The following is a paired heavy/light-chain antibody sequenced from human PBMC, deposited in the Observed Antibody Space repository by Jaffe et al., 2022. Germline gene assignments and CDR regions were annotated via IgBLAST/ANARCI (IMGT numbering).Heavy chain of an antibody. D-gene: IGHD1-26*01. CDR1: GFTFSNYG. CDR2: IRFDGSDK. CDR3: AKNNGHYHHFEY. Sequence: QVQLVESGGGVVQPGGSLRLSCAASGFTFSNYGMHWVRQAPGKGLEWVAFIRFDGSDKYYADSVRGRFTISRDNSKNTVYLQMNTLRAEDTAVYYCAKNNGHYHHFEYWGQGTLVTVSS. J-gene: IGHJ4*02. V-gene: IGHV3-30*02.
Light chain of an antibody. CDR3: LLYMRSGISV. V-gene: IGLV8-61*01. CDR2: NTN. Sequence: QTVVTQEPSFSVSPGGTVTLTCGLSSGSVSSSYYPSWYQQTPGQAPRTLIYNTNSRSSGVPDRFSGSILGGKAALTITGAQADDESDYYCLLYMRSGISVFGGGTKLTVL. J-gene: IGLJ2*01. CDR1: SGSVSSSYY.